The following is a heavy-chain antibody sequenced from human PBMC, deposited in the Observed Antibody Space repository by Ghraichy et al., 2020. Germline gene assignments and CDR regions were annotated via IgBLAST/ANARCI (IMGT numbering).Heavy chain of an antibody. D-gene: IGHD6-19*01. J-gene: IGHJ4*02. CDR2: VWSDGTTK. V-gene: IGHV3-33*01. Sequence: GGSLRLSCAASGFTFRTHAMHWVRQAPGKGLEWVAMVWSDGTTKYYPDSVKGRFTISRDNSKNMLYLQMNSLRAEDSALYYCTRDPPSSGWALEYWGQGTLVTVSS. CDR1: GFTFRTHA. CDR3: TRDPPSSGWALEY.